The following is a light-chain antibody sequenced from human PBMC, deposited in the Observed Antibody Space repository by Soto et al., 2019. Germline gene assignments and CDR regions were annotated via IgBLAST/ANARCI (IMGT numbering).Light chain of an antibody. CDR1: QSVSRKY. V-gene: IGKV3-20*01. J-gene: IGKJ3*01. CDR2: GTS. Sequence: DIVLTQSPGTLSLSPGERATLSCRASQSVSRKYLAWYQQKPGQPPRVLIYGTSIRATGIPERFSGGGSGTDFTLTINRLEPEDFAVYYCQQYGSSLFTFGPGTKVDFK. CDR3: QQYGSSLFT.